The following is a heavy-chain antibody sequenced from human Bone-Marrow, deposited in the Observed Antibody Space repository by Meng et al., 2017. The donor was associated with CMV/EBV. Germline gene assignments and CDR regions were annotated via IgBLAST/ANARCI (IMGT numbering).Heavy chain of an antibody. V-gene: IGHV4-31*02. D-gene: IGHD3-9*01. J-gene: IGHJ5*02. CDR3: ARRMYYDILTGYYDCTWFDP. CDR2: IYYSGTT. CDR1: SGNYY. Sequence: SGNYYWSWNRQQPGKGLEWIGYIYYSGTTFYNPSLKSRVTLSVDTSKNQFSLKLASVTAADMAVYYCARRMYYDILTGYYDCTWFDPWGQGTLVTVSS.